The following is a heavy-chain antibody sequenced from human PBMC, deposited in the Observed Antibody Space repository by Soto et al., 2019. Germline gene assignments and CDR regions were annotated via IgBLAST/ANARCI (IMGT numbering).Heavy chain of an antibody. D-gene: IGHD3-16*02. CDR1: GYTFTSYG. CDR2: ISAYNGNT. Sequence: ASVKVSCKASGYTFTSYGISWVRQAPGQGLEWMGWISAYNGNTNYAQKPQGRVTMTTDTSTSTAYMELRSLRSDDTAVYYCARDDYVWGSYRPSYYYYYGMDVWGQGTTVTVSS. V-gene: IGHV1-18*01. CDR3: ARDDYVWGSYRPSYYYYYGMDV. J-gene: IGHJ6*02.